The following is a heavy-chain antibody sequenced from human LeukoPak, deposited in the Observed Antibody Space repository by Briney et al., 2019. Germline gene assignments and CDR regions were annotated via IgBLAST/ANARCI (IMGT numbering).Heavy chain of an antibody. CDR2: ISGSGGST. CDR1: GFTFSSYA. CDR3: AREGSGEFADI. V-gene: IGHV3-23*01. D-gene: IGHD3-10*01. Sequence: GGSLRLSCAASGFTFSSYAMSWVRQAPGKGLEWVSAISGSGGSTYYADSVKGRFTISRENARNSFYLQMNNLRDEDTAVYYCAREGSGEFADIWGQGTMVTVSS. J-gene: IGHJ3*02.